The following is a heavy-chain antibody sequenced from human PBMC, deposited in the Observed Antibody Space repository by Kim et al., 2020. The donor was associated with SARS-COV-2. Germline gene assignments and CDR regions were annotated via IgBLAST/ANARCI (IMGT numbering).Heavy chain of an antibody. D-gene: IGHD5-18*01. V-gene: IGHV4-39*01. J-gene: IGHJ4*02. CDR2: IYYSGST. CDR3: ARRGYSYGFGGRGGWYFDY. Sequence: SETLSPTCTVSGGSISSSSYYWGWIRQPPGKGLEWIGSIYYSGSTYYNPSLKSRVTISVDTSKNQFSLKLSSVTAADTAVYYCARRGYSYGFGGRGGWYFDYLGQGTLVTVSS. CDR1: GGSISSSSYY.